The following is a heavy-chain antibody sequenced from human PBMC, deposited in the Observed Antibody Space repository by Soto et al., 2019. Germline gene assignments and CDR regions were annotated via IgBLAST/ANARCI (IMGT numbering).Heavy chain of an antibody. Sequence: XSVKDSCKASGYTFTSYYMHWVRQAPVQGLEWMGIINPSGGSTSYAQKFQGRVTMTRDTSTSTVYMELSSLRSEDTAVYYCARVCSGGDCYPQFDYWGQGTLVTVSS. CDR3: ARVCSGGDCYPQFDY. CDR2: INPSGGST. J-gene: IGHJ4*02. V-gene: IGHV1-46*01. CDR1: GYTFTSYY. D-gene: IGHD2-21*02.